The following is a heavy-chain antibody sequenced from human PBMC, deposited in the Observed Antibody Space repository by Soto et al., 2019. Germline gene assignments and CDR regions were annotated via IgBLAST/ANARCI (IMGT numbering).Heavy chain of an antibody. J-gene: IGHJ4*02. V-gene: IGHV4-59*12. D-gene: IGHD2-15*01. CDR3: ERYGEFVVVVAPPGGFDY. CDR2: IHYSGSA. CDR1: GGSISSYY. Sequence: SGTLSLTCTVCGGSISSYYWSWIRQPPGKGLEWIGDIHYSGSATYNPSLKSRVTISVDTSKNQFSLKLSSVTAADTAVYYCERYGEFVVVVAPPGGFDYWGQGTLVTVSS.